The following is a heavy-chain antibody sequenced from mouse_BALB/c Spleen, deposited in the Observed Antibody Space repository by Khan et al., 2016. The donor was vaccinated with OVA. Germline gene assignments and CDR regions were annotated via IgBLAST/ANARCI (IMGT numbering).Heavy chain of an antibody. CDR3: ARYDYDYDGAFAY. J-gene: IGHJ3*01. D-gene: IGHD2-4*01. Sequence: EVKLEESGPSLVKPSQTLSLTCSVTGDSITSGYWNWIRKFPGNKLEYMGYISYSGSTYYNPSLKSRISITRDTSKNQYYLQLNSVTTKDTATYYCARYDYDYDGAFAYWGQGTLVTVSA. CDR1: GDSITSGY. CDR2: ISYSGST. V-gene: IGHV3-8*02.